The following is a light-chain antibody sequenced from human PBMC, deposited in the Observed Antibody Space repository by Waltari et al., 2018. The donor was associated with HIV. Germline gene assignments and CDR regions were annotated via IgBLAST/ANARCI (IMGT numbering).Light chain of an antibody. Sequence: QSVLTQPPSVSGPPGQRVTIPCTGSSSNIGAGYDVHWYQQLPGTAPKLLIYGNSNRPSGVPDRFSGSKSGTSASLAITGLQAEDEADYYCQSYDSSLEVFGTGTKVTVL. CDR2: GNS. V-gene: IGLV1-40*01. J-gene: IGLJ1*01. CDR1: SSNIGAGYD. CDR3: QSYDSSLEV.